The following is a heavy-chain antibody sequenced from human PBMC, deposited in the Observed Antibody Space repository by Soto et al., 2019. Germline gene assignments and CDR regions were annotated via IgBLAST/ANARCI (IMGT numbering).Heavy chain of an antibody. CDR3: ARSGRAAGMSD. V-gene: IGHV1-2*04. CDR1: GYTFTGYY. J-gene: IGHJ4*02. D-gene: IGHD6-13*01. CDR2: INPISGGT. Sequence: ASVKVSCKASGYTFTGYYMHWVRQAPGQGLEWMGWINPISGGTNYAQKFQGWVTMTRDTSISTAYMELSRLRSDDTAVYYCARSGRAAGMSDWGQGTLVTVSS.